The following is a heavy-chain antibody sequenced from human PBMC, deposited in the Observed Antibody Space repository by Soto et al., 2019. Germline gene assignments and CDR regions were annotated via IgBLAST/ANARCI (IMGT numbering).Heavy chain of an antibody. J-gene: IGHJ4*02. CDR2: ISHDATLK. V-gene: IGHV3-30-3*01. CDR3: VRSSGVATPDFDY. CDR1: GXTFTLYA. Sequence: LRLSCSASGXTFTLYAIHWVRQAPGKGPEWVAVISHDATLKYYTDSVKGRFTISRDNSKNTVFLQLNSLRPEDTAVYFCVRSSGVATPDFDYWGQGTLVTVSS. D-gene: IGHD3-10*01.